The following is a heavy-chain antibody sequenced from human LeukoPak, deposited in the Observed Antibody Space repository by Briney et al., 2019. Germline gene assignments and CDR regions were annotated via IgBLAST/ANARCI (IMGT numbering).Heavy chain of an antibody. CDR3: AKVVAYTVAAFDL. J-gene: IGHJ3*01. Sequence: GGSLRLSCAASGFRFSSFAMNWVRQAPGKGLEWVAVMSYHGTTEFYAESVKGRFTISRGNSKNTLYLQMNSLRPEDTAIYYCAKVVAYTVAAFDLWGQGTMVTVSS. V-gene: IGHV3-30-3*01. CDR1: GFRFSSFA. CDR2: MSYHGTTE. D-gene: IGHD3-16*01.